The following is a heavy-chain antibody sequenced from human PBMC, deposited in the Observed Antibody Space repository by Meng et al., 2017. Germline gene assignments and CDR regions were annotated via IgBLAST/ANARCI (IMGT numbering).Heavy chain of an antibody. Sequence: SVKVSCKASGYTFTGYYMHWVRQAPGQGLEWMGGIIPIFGTANYAQKFQGRVTITTDESTSTAYMELSSLRSEDTAVYYCARDTLLMGYSSSGGAAFDIWGQGTMVTVSS. J-gene: IGHJ3*02. V-gene: IGHV1-69*05. CDR1: GYTFTGYY. D-gene: IGHD6-13*01. CDR3: ARDTLLMGYSSSGGAAFDI. CDR2: IIPIFGTA.